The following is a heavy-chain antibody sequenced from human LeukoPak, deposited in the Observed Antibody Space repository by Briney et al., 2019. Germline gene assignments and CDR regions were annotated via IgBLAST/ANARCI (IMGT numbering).Heavy chain of an antibody. CDR3: ARSSIIAAAGPYYFDY. D-gene: IGHD6-13*01. V-gene: IGHV1-46*01. CDR2: VNPSSGST. CDR1: GYTFTTYY. Sequence: GASVKVSCKAFGYTFTTYYIHWVRQAPGQGLEWMGMVNPSSGSTSYAQKLQGRVTITADKSTSTAYMELSSLRSEDTAMYYCARSSIIAAAGPYYFDYWGQGTLVTVSS. J-gene: IGHJ4*02.